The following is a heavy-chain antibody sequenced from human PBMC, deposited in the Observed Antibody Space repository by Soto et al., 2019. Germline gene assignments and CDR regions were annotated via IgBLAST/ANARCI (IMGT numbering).Heavy chain of an antibody. Sequence: SETLSLTCTVSGGSVSSGSYYWSWIRQPPGKGLEWIGYVYYSGSTTYNPSLKSRVTISVDTSKNQFSLRLSSVTAADTAVYYCAKDSLDYPLNWFDPWGQGTLVTVSS. CDR2: VYYSGST. CDR3: AKDSLDYPLNWFDP. D-gene: IGHD4-17*01. V-gene: IGHV4-61*01. J-gene: IGHJ5*02. CDR1: GGSVSSGSYY.